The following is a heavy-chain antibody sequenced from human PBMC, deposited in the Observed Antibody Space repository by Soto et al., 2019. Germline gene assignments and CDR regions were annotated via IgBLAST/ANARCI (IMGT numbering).Heavy chain of an antibody. CDR3: VTNSVDRTMFGKIGPSDF. D-gene: IGHD3-16*01. J-gene: IGHJ4*02. V-gene: IGHV4-39*01. CDR1: GGSISSSYYY. Sequence: QLQLQESGPGLVKPSETLSLTCTVSGGSISSSYYYWGWIRQPPGKVLEWIGSIYFSGSTYHSPSLKSRVTISIDTSKNQFSLKLSSVTAADTAVYFCVTNSVDRTMFGKIGPSDFWGQGTLVSVSS. CDR2: IYFSGST.